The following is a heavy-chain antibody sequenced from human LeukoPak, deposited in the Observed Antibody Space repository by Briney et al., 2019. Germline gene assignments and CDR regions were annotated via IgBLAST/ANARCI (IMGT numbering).Heavy chain of an antibody. J-gene: IGHJ3*02. CDR1: GFTFSSYA. D-gene: IGHD1-1*01. Sequence: GGPLRLSCAASGFTFSSYAMHWLRQAPGKGLEWVAVISYDGSNKYYADSVKGRFTISRDNSKNTLYLQMNSLRAEDTAVYYCASTWRLYHDAFDIWGQGTMVTVSS. CDR2: ISYDGSNK. CDR3: ASTWRLYHDAFDI. V-gene: IGHV3-30*07.